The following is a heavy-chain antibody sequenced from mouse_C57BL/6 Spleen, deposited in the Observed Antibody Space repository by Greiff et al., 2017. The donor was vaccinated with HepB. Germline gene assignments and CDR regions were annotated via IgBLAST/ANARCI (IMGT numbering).Heavy chain of an antibody. D-gene: IGHD1-1*01. Sequence: EVQLVESGPGLVKPSQSLSLTCSVTGYSITSGYYWNWIRQFPGNKLEWMGYISYDGSNNYNPSLKNRISITRDTSKNQFFLKLNSVTTEDTATYYCARDEATVVATGYFDYWGQGTTLTVSS. CDR1: GYSITSGYY. CDR2: ISYDGSN. V-gene: IGHV3-6*01. CDR3: ARDEATVVATGYFDY. J-gene: IGHJ2*01.